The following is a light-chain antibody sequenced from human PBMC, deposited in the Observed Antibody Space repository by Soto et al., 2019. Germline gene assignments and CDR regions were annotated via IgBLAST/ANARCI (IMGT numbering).Light chain of an antibody. CDR1: QSIIIY. CDR2: DAS. CDR3: HRLTRYAST. J-gene: IGKJ4*01. Sequence: DIQLTQSPSSLSASVGDRVTITCRASQSIIIYLNWYQQTVGKAPKLLIYDASTLHSGVPSRFSGSGSGTDFTLTISGLQPEDFQTYYCHRLTRYASTFVGGTKA. V-gene: IGKV1-39*01.